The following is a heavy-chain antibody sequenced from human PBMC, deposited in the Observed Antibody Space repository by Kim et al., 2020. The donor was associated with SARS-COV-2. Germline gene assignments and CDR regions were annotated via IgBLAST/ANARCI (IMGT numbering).Heavy chain of an antibody. Sequence: SETLSLTCAVYGGSFSGYYWSWIRQPPGKGLEWIGEINHSGSTNYNPSLKSRVTISVDTSKNQFSLKLSSVTAADTAVYYCARAVATRVGAISYYYYGMDVRGQGATVTVSS. D-gene: IGHD1-26*01. CDR3: ARAVATRVGAISYYYYGMDV. J-gene: IGHJ6*02. V-gene: IGHV4-34*01. CDR1: GGSFSGYY. CDR2: INHSGST.